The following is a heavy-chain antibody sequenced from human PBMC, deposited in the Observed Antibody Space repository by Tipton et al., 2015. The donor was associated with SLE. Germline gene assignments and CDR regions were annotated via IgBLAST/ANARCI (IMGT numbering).Heavy chain of an antibody. Sequence: SLRLSCAASGITFRSYAMSWVRQAPEKGLEWVSVISGSGGSTYYADSVKGRFTISRDNSKNTLYLQMNSLRAEDTAVYYCVGGSGTYFAYWGQGTLVTVSS. V-gene: IGHV3-23*01. CDR3: VGGSGTYFAY. D-gene: IGHD3-22*01. CDR1: GITFRSYA. J-gene: IGHJ4*02. CDR2: ISGSGGST.